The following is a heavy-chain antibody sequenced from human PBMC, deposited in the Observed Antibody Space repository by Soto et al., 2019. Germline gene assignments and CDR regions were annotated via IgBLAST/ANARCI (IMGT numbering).Heavy chain of an antibody. Sequence: GGSLRLSCAASGFTFSSYWMSWVRQAPGKGLEWVANIKQDGSEKYYVDSVKGRFTISRDNAKNSLYLQMNSLRAEDTAVYYCARDQHVRLGESPFDYWGQGTLVTVSS. J-gene: IGHJ4*02. CDR2: IKQDGSEK. CDR3: ARDQHVRLGESPFDY. CDR1: GFTFSSYW. D-gene: IGHD3-16*01. V-gene: IGHV3-7*03.